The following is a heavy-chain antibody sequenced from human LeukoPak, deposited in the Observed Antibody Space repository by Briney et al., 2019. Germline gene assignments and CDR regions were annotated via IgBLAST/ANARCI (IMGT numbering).Heavy chain of an antibody. D-gene: IGHD6-13*01. J-gene: IGHJ4*02. Sequence: GGSLRLSCAASGFSFSRYGIHWVRQAPGKGLEWVTFIQTDGNTKYYANSVRGRFTITRDNSKNTVSLQMNSLRAEDAGIYYCAREESSLALGGLGYWGQGTLVSVSS. V-gene: IGHV3-30*02. CDR1: GFSFSRYG. CDR3: AREESSLALGGLGY. CDR2: IQTDGNTK.